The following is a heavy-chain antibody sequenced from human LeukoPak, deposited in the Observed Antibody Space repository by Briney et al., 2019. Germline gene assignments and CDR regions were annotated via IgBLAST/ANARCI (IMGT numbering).Heavy chain of an antibody. D-gene: IGHD3-3*01. CDR3: AKDGRSGAPFDR. V-gene: IGHV3-33*06. CDR2: IWFDGSSK. CDR1: GFTFSNYA. J-gene: IGHJ4*02. Sequence: GGSLRLSCAASGFTFSNYAMHWVRQAPGKGLEWVAVIWFDGSSKYYADSMKGRFTISRDNSKNTLYLQMNSLRVEDTATYYCAKDGRSGAPFDRWGQGTVLTVSS.